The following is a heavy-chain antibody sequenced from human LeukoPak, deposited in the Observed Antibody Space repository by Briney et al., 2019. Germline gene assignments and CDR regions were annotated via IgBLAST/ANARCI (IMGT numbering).Heavy chain of an antibody. CDR1: WFNVSTYH. V-gene: IGHV3-53*01. CDR3: ARDLT. CDR2: IYSGGST. J-gene: IGHJ5*02. Sequence: GGSLRLSCAASWFNVSTYHMTWVRQAPGKGLEWVSVIYSGGSTYYADSVKGRFTISRDNSKNTVYLQMDILSAEDTAVYYCARDLTWGQGTLVTVSS.